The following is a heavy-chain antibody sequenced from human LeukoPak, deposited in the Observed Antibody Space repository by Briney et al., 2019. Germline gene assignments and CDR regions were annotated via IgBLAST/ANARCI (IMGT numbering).Heavy chain of an antibody. CDR2: INGRGDDT. J-gene: IGHJ4*02. V-gene: IGHV3-23*01. CDR1: SGFA. D-gene: IGHD6-19*01. Sequence: GESLKLSCAAFSGFAMSWVRQAPGKGLEWVSAINGRGDDTYYPDSVKGRFTISRDNSNNTLYLQMNSLRAEDTAVYYCAKGHRSSSSFFDSWGQGILVTVSS. CDR3: AKGHRSSSSFFDS.